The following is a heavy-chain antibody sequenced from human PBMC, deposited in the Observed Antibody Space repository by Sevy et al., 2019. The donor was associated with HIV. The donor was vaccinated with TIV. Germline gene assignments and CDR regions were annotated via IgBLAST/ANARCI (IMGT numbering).Heavy chain of an antibody. D-gene: IGHD4-17*01. CDR2: ISYDGSNK. Sequence: GGSLRLSCAASGFTFSSYAMHWVHQAPGKGLEWVADISYDGSNKYYADSVKGRFTISRDNSKNTLYLQVKSLRTEDTAVYYCARDQHDYAGNLRTGWFDPWGQGTLVTVSS. J-gene: IGHJ5*02. CDR3: ARDQHDYAGNLRTGWFDP. CDR1: GFTFSSYA. V-gene: IGHV3-30-3*01.